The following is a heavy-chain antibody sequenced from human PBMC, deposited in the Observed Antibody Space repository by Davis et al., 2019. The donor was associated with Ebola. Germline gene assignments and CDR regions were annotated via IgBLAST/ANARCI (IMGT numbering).Heavy chain of an antibody. V-gene: IGHV4-34*01. CDR1: GGSFSGYY. CDR3: VRVYYYGSGSYFEGHWFDP. D-gene: IGHD3-10*01. CDR2: INHSGST. Sequence: SETLSLTCAVYGGSFSGYYWSWIRQPPGKGLEWIGEINHSGSTYYNPSLKSRVTISVDTSKNQFSLKLSSVTAADTAVYYCVRVYYYGSGSYFEGHWFDPWGQGTLVTVSS. J-gene: IGHJ5*02.